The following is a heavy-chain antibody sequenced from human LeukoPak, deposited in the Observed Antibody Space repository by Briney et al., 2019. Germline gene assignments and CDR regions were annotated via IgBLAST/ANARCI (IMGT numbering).Heavy chain of an antibody. J-gene: IGHJ5*02. CDR2: IKQDGSEK. CDR1: GFTFSSYW. Sequence: GGCLRLSCAASGFTFSSYWMSWVRQAPGKGLEWVANIKQDGSEKYYVDSVKGRFTISRDNAKNSLYLQMNSLRAEDTAVYYCARDGTAAAGPYDGFDPWGQGTLVTVSS. CDR3: ARDGTAAAGPYDGFDP. D-gene: IGHD6-13*01. V-gene: IGHV3-7*01.